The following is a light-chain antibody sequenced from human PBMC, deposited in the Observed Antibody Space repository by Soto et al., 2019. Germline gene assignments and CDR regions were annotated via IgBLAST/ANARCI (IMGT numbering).Light chain of an antibody. CDR3: QKYNNAPRT. Sequence: DIQMTQSPSSLSASVGDTVTITCRASQGISNYLAWYQQKPGQVPNLLIYAASTLQSGVPSRFSGSGSGTDLTLTISRLRPEDVATYYCQKYNNAPRTFGQGTKVEI. J-gene: IGKJ1*01. V-gene: IGKV1-27*01. CDR2: AAS. CDR1: QGISNY.